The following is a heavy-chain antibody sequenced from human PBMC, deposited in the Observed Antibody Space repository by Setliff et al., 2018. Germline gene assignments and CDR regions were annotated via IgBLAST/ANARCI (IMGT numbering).Heavy chain of an antibody. CDR3: VRAVVIRGSKPLDS. CDR1: GFTFSSYS. CDR2: TKNKANAGYM. D-gene: IGHD3-10*01. Sequence: GGSLRLSCAASGFTFSSYSMNWVRQAPGKGLEWVGRTKNKANAGYMEYAASVEDRFIISRDDSKNSLYLQMYSLKSDDTAVYYCVRAVVIRGSKPLDSWGQGTLVTVSS. J-gene: IGHJ4*02. V-gene: IGHV3-72*01.